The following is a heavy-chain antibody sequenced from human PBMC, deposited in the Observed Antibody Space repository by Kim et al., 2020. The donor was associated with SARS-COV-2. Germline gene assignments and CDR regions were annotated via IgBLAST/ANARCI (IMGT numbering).Heavy chain of an antibody. D-gene: IGHD3-9*01. Sequence: GGSLRLSCAASGFTFSNAWMSWVRQAPGKGLEWVGRIKSKTDGGTTDYAAPVKGRFTISRDDSKNTLYLQMSSLKTEDTAVYYCTTPLRRDILTGYYAHDAFDIWGQGTMVTVSS. CDR2: IKSKTDGGTT. CDR3: TTPLRRDILTGYYAHDAFDI. V-gene: IGHV3-15*01. CDR1: GFTFSNAW. J-gene: IGHJ3*02.